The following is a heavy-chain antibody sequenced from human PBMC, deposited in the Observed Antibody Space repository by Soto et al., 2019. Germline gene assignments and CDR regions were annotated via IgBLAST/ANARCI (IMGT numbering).Heavy chain of an antibody. CDR1: GFTFSSYD. Sequence: EVQVLESGGGLVQPGGSLRLSCAASGFTFSSYDMTWVSQAPGQGLEWVSSIGGSGGSTFYADSVKGRFTISRDNSKNTLYLHMNSRRVEDTAVYYCAKDSMIRGVHGIDVWGQGTTVTVSS. CDR3: AKDSMIRGVHGIDV. CDR2: IGGSGGST. D-gene: IGHD3-10*01. J-gene: IGHJ6*02. V-gene: IGHV3-23*01.